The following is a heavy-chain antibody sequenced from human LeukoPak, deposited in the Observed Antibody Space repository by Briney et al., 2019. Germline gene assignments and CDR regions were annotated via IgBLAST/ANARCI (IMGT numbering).Heavy chain of an antibody. D-gene: IGHD1-26*01. J-gene: IGHJ5*02. CDR2: IYYGGSP. CDR3: ARRPIVGSTGFYFDP. CDR1: GGSISTTTNS. Sequence: SETLSLTCNVFGGSISTTTNSWGWAWIRQRPTKGLEWIGSIYYGGSPYYTSSLKSRVTISVDTSKNQFSLKLASLTAADTAVYYCARRPIVGSTGFYFDPWGPGTPVTVSS. V-gene: IGHV4-39*01.